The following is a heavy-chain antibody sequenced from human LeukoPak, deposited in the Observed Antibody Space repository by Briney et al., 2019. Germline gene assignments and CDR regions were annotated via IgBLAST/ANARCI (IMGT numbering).Heavy chain of an antibody. Sequence: GGSLRLSCAASGFIFSSYAMSWVRQAPGKGLEWVSAISGSGGSTYYADPVKGRFTISRDNSKNTLYLQMNSLRAEDTAVYYCAKGTGSRPYDYWGQGTLVTVSS. CDR2: ISGSGGST. J-gene: IGHJ4*02. CDR3: AKGTGSRPYDY. D-gene: IGHD6-13*01. CDR1: GFIFSSYA. V-gene: IGHV3-23*01.